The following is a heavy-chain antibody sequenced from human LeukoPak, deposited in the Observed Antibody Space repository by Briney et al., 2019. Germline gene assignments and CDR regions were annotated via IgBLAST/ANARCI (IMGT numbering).Heavy chain of an antibody. J-gene: IGHJ6*02. V-gene: IGHV4-4*02. Sequence: PSETLSLTCAVSGGSISSSNWWSWVRQPPGKGLEWIGYIYYSGSTNYNPSLKSRVTISVDTSKNQFSLKLSSVTAADTAVYYCARDRSYDILTGLPYYYYGMDVWGQGTTVTVSS. CDR1: GGSISSSNW. D-gene: IGHD3-9*01. CDR3: ARDRSYDILTGLPYYYYGMDV. CDR2: IYYSGST.